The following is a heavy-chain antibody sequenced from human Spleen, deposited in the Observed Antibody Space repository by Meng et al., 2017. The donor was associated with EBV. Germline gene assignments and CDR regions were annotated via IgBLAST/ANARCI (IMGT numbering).Heavy chain of an antibody. D-gene: IGHD4-23*01. CDR1: RFSVSAYY. CDR2: IYIGGTT. J-gene: IGHJ4*02. Sequence: EVQLVESGGGLIQPGGSLRLSCTVSRFSVSAYYINWVRQAPGMGLEWVSVIYIGGTTYYADFVKGRFTISRDNSKNTLFLQMNSLRPEDTAVYYCGGQDYWGQGTLVTVSS. CDR3: GGQDY. V-gene: IGHV3-66*03.